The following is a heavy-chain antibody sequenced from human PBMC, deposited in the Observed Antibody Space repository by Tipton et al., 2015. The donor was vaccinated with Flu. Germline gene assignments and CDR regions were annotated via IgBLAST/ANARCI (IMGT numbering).Heavy chain of an antibody. J-gene: IGHJ2*01. V-gene: IGHV4-34*10. CDR2: VILSGSI. CDR3: ARLRNWGSGHWYFDL. D-gene: IGHD7-27*01. CDR1: GGSFSGYY. Sequence: TLSLTCTVYGGSFSGYYWSWVRQPPGKGLDWIGEVILSGSINYNPSLERRATLSKDTSKNQFYLKLTSVTEADTSVYYCARLRNWGSGHWYFDLWGRGTLVTVSS.